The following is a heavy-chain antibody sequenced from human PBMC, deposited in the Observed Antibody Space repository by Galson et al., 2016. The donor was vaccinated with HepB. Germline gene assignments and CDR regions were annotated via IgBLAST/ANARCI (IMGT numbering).Heavy chain of an antibody. CDR2: IYWDDDK. D-gene: IGHD4-17*01. CDR1: GFSLSATGVG. J-gene: IGHJ4*02. V-gene: IGHV2-5*02. Sequence: PALVKPTQTLTLTCTFSGFSLSATGVGVGWIRQPPGKALEWLAIIYWDDDKFYSPSLKTRLTITKDTSKDQVVLTMTNMDPVDTATYYRAYRRSGDLYYFDYWGQGTLVTVSS. CDR3: AYRRSGDLYYFDY.